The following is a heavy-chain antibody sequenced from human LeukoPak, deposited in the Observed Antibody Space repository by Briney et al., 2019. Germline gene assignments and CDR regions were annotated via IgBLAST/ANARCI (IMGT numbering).Heavy chain of an antibody. CDR3: ARDQGYCTSASCRGDAFDV. D-gene: IGHD2-2*01. CDR2: IKQDGSEK. Sequence: GGSLRLSCAASGFTFSSYSMSWVRQAPGKGLEWVAKIKQDGSEKYYVDSVKGRFTISRDNAKNSLSLQMNSLRAEDTAVYYCARDQGYCTSASCRGDAFDVWGQGSMVSVSS. V-gene: IGHV3-7*01. J-gene: IGHJ3*01. CDR1: GFTFSSYS.